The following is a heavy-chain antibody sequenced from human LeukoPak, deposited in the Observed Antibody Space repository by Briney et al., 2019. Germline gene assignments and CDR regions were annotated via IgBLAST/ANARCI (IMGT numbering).Heavy chain of an antibody. CDR2: INHSGST. D-gene: IGHD2-2*01. V-gene: IGHV4-34*01. Sequence: SETLSLTCAVYGGSFNGYYWTWIRQPPGKGLEWIGEINHSGSTDYNPSLKSRVTISVDWSKNQFSLKLSSVTAADTAVYYCARGPLGYCSSTSCFSFDYWGQGTLVTVSS. CDR3: ARGPLGYCSSTSCFSFDY. J-gene: IGHJ4*02. CDR1: GGSFNGYY.